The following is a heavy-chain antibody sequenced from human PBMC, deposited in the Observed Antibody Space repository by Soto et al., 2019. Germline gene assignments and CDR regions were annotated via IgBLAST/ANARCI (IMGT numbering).Heavy chain of an antibody. CDR2: ISYDGSNK. Sequence: QVQLVESGGGVVQPGRSLRLSCAASGFTFSSYAMHWVRQAPGKGLEWVAVISYDGSNKYYADSVKGRFTISRDNSKNTLYLQMNSLRAEDTAVYYCARGAEMATPNDAFDIWGQGTMVTVSS. CDR3: ARGAEMATPNDAFDI. D-gene: IGHD5-12*01. V-gene: IGHV3-30-3*01. CDR1: GFTFSSYA. J-gene: IGHJ3*02.